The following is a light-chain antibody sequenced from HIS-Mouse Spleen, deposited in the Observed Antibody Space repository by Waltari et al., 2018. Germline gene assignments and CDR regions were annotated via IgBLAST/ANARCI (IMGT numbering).Light chain of an antibody. V-gene: IGLV3-10*01. J-gene: IGLJ2*01. CDR1: ALPKKY. CDR2: EDS. CDR3: YSTDSSGNHRV. Sequence: SYELTQPPSVSVSPGQTARITCSGDALPKKYAYWYQQKSGQAPVRVIYEDSKRPSGIPERFSGSSSGTMATLTISGAQVEDEADYYCYSTDSSGNHRVFGGGTKLTVI.